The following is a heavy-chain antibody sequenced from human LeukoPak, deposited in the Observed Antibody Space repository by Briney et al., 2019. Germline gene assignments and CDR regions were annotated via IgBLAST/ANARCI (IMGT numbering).Heavy chain of an antibody. Sequence: PGGSLRLSCAASGFTFSSYGMHWVRQAPGKGLEWVAVISYDGSNKYYADSVKGRFTISRDNSKSTLYLQMNSLRAEDTAVYYCARVLWSGPFDPWGQGTLVTVSS. CDR1: GFTFSSYG. V-gene: IGHV3-30*03. CDR3: ARVLWSGPFDP. D-gene: IGHD3-3*01. J-gene: IGHJ5*02. CDR2: ISYDGSNK.